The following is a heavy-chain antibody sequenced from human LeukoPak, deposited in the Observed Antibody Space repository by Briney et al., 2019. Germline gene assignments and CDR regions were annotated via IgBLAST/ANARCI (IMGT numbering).Heavy chain of an antibody. Sequence: AGVNVRCTASGYAFTFYYIDWVRHAPGQGNEWMGWINPNRGGTNQAQEYPGKVTMTRDTSISTAYMELSRLRSDDTAVYYCARDVIFGVVMRRGKSWFDPWGQGTLVTVSS. D-gene: IGHD3-3*01. V-gene: IGHV1-2*02. CDR2: INPNRGGT. CDR1: GYAFTFYY. CDR3: ARDVIFGVVMRRGKSWFDP. J-gene: IGHJ5*02.